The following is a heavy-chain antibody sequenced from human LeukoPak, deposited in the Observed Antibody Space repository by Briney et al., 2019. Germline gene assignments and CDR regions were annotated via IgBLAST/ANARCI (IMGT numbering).Heavy chain of an antibody. D-gene: IGHD1-26*01. CDR3: ARGWELLGGNYFDY. CDR2: ISSSGSTI. J-gene: IGHJ4*02. CDR1: GFSFRSYE. Sequence: GGSLRLSCAASGFSFRSYEMNWVRQAPGKGLEWVSYISSSGSTIYYADSVKGRFTISRDNAKNSLYLQMNSLRAEDTAVYYCARGWELLGGNYFDYWGQGTLVTVSS. V-gene: IGHV3-48*03.